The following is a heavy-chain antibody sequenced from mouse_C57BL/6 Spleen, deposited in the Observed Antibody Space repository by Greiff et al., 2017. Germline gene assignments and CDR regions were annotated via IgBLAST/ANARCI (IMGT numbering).Heavy chain of an antibody. CDR3: ASQGDWDGGYFDV. CDR1: GYTFTSYW. Sequence: QVQLQQPGAELVKPGASVKLSCKASGYTFTSYWMHWVKQRPGQGLEWIGMIHPNSGSTNYNEKFKSQATLTVDKSSSTAYMQLSSLTSEDSAVYYCASQGDWDGGYFDVWGTGTTVTVSS. V-gene: IGHV1-64*01. D-gene: IGHD4-1*01. CDR2: IHPNSGST. J-gene: IGHJ1*03.